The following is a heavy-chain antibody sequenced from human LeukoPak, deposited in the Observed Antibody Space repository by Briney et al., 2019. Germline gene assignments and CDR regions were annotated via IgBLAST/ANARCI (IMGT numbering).Heavy chain of an antibody. V-gene: IGHV4-34*10. D-gene: IGHD1-1*01. CDR1: GGSFSDSY. Sequence: SGTLSLTCAVPGGSFSDSYWSWFRQPPGKGLEWIGEIYPSGATSYNPSITSRVTVSKDTTNSQLYLNFRFVTAADTALYYWAGYHNWFLNDHCGQGNRITVSS. CDR2: IYPSGAT. CDR3: AGYHNWFLNDH. J-gene: IGHJ4*02.